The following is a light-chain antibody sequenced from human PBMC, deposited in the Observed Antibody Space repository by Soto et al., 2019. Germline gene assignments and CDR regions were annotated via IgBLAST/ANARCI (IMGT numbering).Light chain of an antibody. CDR2: EVN. J-gene: IGLJ3*02. CDR1: SSDVGGYNY. Sequence: QSALTQPASVSGSPGQSITISCTGTSSDVGGYNYVSWYQQHPGKAPKLMIYEVNNRPSGVSNRFSGSKSGNTASLTISGLQAEDEADYYCCSYAGRSPVVFGGGTKVTVL. V-gene: IGLV2-14*01. CDR3: CSYAGRSPVV.